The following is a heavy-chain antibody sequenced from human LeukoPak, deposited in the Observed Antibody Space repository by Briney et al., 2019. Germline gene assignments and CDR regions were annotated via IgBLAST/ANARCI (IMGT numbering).Heavy chain of an antibody. V-gene: IGHV3-53*05. Sequence: GGSLRLSCAASGFTVSSNFMSWVRQAPGKGLEWVSVIYSGGSTYYADSVKGRFTISRDNSKNTLYLQMNSLRAEDTAVYYCAKDLMGATWYYYYYMDVWGKGTTVTVSS. J-gene: IGHJ6*03. CDR1: GFTVSSNF. CDR2: IYSGGST. CDR3: AKDLMGATWYYYYYMDV. D-gene: IGHD1-26*01.